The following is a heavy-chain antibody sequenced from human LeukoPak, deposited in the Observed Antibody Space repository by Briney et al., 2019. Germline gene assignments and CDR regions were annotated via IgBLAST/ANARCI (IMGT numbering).Heavy chain of an antibody. V-gene: IGHV3-9*01. D-gene: IGHD6-13*01. Sequence: GGSLRLSCAASGFTFDDYAMHWVRQAPGKGLEWVSGISWNSGNIGYADSVKGRFTISKDNAKNSLYLQMNSLRAEDTALYYCAKDAYSSNWYYFDYWGQGILVTVSS. J-gene: IGHJ4*02. CDR2: ISWNSGNI. CDR1: GFTFDDYA. CDR3: AKDAYSSNWYYFDY.